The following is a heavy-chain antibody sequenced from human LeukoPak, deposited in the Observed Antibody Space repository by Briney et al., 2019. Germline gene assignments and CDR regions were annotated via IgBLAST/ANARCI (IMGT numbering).Heavy chain of an antibody. CDR2: MNPNSGNT. CDR1: GYTFTSYD. CDR3: ARGVKILESGRFLEWLHYYYYYMDV. D-gene: IGHD3-3*01. J-gene: IGHJ6*03. V-gene: IGHV1-8*03. Sequence: SVKVSCKASGYTFTSYDINWVRQATGQGLEWMGWMNPNSGNTGYAQKFQGRVTITRNTSISTAYMELSSLRSEDTAVYYCARGVKILESGRFLEWLHYYYYYMDVWGKGTTVTVSS.